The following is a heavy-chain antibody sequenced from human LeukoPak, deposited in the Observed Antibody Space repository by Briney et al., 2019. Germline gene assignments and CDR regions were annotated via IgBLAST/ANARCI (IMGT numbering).Heavy chain of an antibody. CDR3: ARHDSSGYYPFDY. Sequence: SETLSLTCTASGGSISSYYWSWIRQPPGKGLEWIGYIYTSGSTNYNPSLKSRVTISVDTSKNQFSLKLSSVTAADTAVYYCARHDSSGYYPFDYWGQGTLVTVSS. D-gene: IGHD3-22*01. V-gene: IGHV4-4*09. CDR2: IYTSGST. CDR1: GGSISSYY. J-gene: IGHJ4*02.